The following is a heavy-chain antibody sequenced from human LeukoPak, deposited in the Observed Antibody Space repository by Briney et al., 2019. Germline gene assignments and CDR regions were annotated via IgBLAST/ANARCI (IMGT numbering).Heavy chain of an antibody. V-gene: IGHV3-48*01. CDR3: ARTEYSSSPRPFDAFDI. CDR1: GFTFSSYS. D-gene: IGHD6-6*01. CDR2: ISSSSSTI. Sequence: GGSLRLSCAASGFTFSSYSMSWVRQAPGKGLEWVSYISSSSSTIYYADSVKGRFTISRDNAKNSLYLQMNSLRAEDTAVYYCARTEYSSSPRPFDAFDIWGQGTMVTVSS. J-gene: IGHJ3*02.